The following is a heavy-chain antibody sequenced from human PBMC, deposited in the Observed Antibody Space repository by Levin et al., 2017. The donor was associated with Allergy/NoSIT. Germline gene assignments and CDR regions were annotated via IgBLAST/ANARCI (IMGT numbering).Heavy chain of an antibody. V-gene: IGHV4-39*01. D-gene: IGHD2-21*02. J-gene: IGHJ4*02. CDR2: IYYSGST. CDR3: ARRLAHCGGDCSHFVD. Sequence: RSQTLSLTCTVSGVSIRSSSYYWDWIRQPPGKGLEWIESIYYSGSTYYNPSLKSRVTISVDTSKNQFSLKLSSVTAADTAVYYCARRLAHCGGDCSHFVDWGQGTLVTVSS. CDR1: GVSIRSSSYY.